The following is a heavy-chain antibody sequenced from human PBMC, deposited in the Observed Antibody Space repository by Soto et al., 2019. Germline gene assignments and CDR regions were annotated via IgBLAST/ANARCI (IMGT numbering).Heavy chain of an antibody. D-gene: IGHD3-22*01. CDR1: GFTFSDYY. CDR2: ISGNGEII. V-gene: IGHV3-11*04. CDR3: ARGDYFDTSGPFSDAFDI. J-gene: IGHJ3*02. Sequence: GGSLRLSCAASGFTFSDYYIHWIRRAPGKGLEWISYISGNGEIIQYAASARGRFTISRDNAENSVYLQMSSLRVEDTAVYYCARGDYFDTSGPFSDAFDIWGQGTMVTVSS.